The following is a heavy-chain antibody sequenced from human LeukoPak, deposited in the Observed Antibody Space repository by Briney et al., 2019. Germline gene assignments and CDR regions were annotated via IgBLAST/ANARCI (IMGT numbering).Heavy chain of an antibody. D-gene: IGHD3-22*01. Sequence: GGSLRLSCAASGFTFSSYAMHWVRQAPGKGLEWVVVISYDGSDKYYADSVKGRFTISRDNSKNTLYLQMNSLRAEDTAVYYCARAYDSSGAYYYYYGVDVWGQGTTVTVSS. CDR1: GFTFSSYA. CDR3: ARAYDSSGAYYYYYGVDV. J-gene: IGHJ6*02. V-gene: IGHV3-30-3*01. CDR2: ISYDGSDK.